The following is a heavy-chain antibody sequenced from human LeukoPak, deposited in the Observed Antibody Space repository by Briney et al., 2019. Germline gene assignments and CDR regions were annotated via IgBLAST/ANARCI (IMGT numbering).Heavy chain of an antibody. CDR1: GFNFRDHW. CDR2: IKTDGSET. D-gene: IGHD6-19*01. Sequence: SGGSLRLSCAASGFNFRDHWMDWVRKAPGKGLEWVGHIKTDGSETYYLDSLRGRFSISRDNTNNALYLQMNSLRVEDTAVYYCVKNNGWFHLAQWGQGTLVTVSS. CDR3: VKNNGWFHLAQ. J-gene: IGHJ4*02. V-gene: IGHV3-7*03.